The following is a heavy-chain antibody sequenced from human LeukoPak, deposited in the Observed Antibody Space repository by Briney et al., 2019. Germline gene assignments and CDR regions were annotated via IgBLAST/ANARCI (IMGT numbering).Heavy chain of an antibody. CDR3: AREFIKLGRDGYNYSDY. J-gene: IGHJ4*02. V-gene: IGHV1-69*04. CDR1: GGTFSSYT. Sequence: SVKVSCKASGGTFSSYTISWVRQAPGQGLEWMGRIIPILGIANYAQEFQGRVTITADKSTSTAYMELSSLRSEDTAVYYCAREFIKLGRDGYNYSDYWGQGTLVTVSS. D-gene: IGHD5-24*01. CDR2: IIPILGIA.